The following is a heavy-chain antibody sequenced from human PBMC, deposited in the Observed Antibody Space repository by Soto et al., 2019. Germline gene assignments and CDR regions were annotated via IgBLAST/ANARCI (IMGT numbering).Heavy chain of an antibody. CDR2: IYYSGST. CDR3: ASSYGDYVSY. CDR1: GGSISSSSYY. V-gene: IGHV4-39*01. D-gene: IGHD4-17*01. Sequence: QLQLQESGPGLVKPSGTLSLTCTVSGGSISSSSYYWGWIRQPSGKGLEWIGSIYYSGSTYYNPSLKSRVTISVDTSKNQFSLKLSSVTAADTAVYYCASSYGDYVSYWGQGTLVTVSS. J-gene: IGHJ4*02.